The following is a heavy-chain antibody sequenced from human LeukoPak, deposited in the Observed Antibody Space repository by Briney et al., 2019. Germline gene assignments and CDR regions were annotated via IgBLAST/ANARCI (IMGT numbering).Heavy chain of an antibody. CDR2: INHSGST. J-gene: IGHJ4*02. V-gene: IGHV4-34*01. Sequence: SETLSLTCAVYGGSFSGYYWSWIRQPPGKGLEWIGEINHSGSTNYNPSLKSRVTISVDMSKNQFSLKLSSVTAAATAGYYCARVSDTSGYYLFDYSGEGTLVTVSS. CDR1: GGSFSGYY. D-gene: IGHD3-22*01. CDR3: ARVSDTSGYYLFDY.